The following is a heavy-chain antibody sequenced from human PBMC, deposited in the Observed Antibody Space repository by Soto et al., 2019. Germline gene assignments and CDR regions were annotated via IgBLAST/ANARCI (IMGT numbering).Heavy chain of an antibody. CDR2: IYNDGTYS. D-gene: IGHD3-10*01. V-gene: IGHV3-74*01. CDR1: GFIFKMYW. Sequence: GGSLRLSCAASGFIFKMYWMHWVRQSPGKGLVWISRIYNDGTYSDYADSVRGRFTISRDNVNDTLYLQMNNLRAEDSGLYYCTRGPRPISTGTGAYWGQGNQVTVSS. J-gene: IGHJ4*02. CDR3: TRGPRPISTGTGAY.